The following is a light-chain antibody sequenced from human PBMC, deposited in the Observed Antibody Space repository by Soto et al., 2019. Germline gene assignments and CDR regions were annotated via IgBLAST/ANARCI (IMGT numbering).Light chain of an antibody. J-gene: IGKJ1*01. CDR3: LQDFNFPWT. CDR2: TAS. V-gene: IGKV1-6*01. Sequence: AIQMTQSPSSLSASVGDRVTITCRASQDIRRDLGWYQQKPGKAPKLLIYTASESQSGVPSRFSGSGSGTAFTLTIGSLQPEDFATYYCLQDFNFPWTFGQGTKVEIK. CDR1: QDIRRD.